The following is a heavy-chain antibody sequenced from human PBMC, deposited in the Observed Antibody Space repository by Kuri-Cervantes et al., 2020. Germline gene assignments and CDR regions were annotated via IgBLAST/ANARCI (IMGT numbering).Heavy chain of an antibody. CDR2: INHSGST. Sequence: SETLSLTCAVYGGSFSGYYWSWIRQPPGKGLEWIGEINHSGSTNYNPSLKSRLTISLDTSKNQFSLMVTSVTATDTAVYYCARAPDGVVGFDIWGQGTLVTVSS. CDR3: ARAPDGVVGFDI. J-gene: IGHJ3*02. D-gene: IGHD2-2*01. V-gene: IGHV4-34*01. CDR1: GGSFSGYY.